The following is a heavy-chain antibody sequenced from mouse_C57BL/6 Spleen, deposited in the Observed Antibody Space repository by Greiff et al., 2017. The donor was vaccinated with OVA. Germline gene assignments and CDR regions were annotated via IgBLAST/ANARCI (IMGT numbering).Heavy chain of an antibody. CDR2: SRNKANDYTT. V-gene: IGHV7-1*01. D-gene: IGHD4-1*01. J-gene: IGHJ1*03. CDR3: ARARTGTDWYFDV. Sequence: EVQLVESGGGLVQSGRSLRLSCATSGFTFSDFYMEWVRQAPGKGLEWIAASRNKANDYTTEYSASVKGRFIVSRDTSQSILYLQMNALRAEDTAIYYCARARTGTDWYFDVWGTGTTVTVSS. CDR1: GFTFSDFY.